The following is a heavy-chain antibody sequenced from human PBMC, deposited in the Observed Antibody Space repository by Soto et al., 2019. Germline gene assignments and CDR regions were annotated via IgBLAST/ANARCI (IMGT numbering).Heavy chain of an antibody. J-gene: IGHJ4*02. Sequence: PSETLSLTXAVYGGSFSGYYWSWIRQPPGKGLEWIGEINHSGSTNYNPSLKSRITISIDTSKKQFSLKLNSVTAADTAVYYCAIGPRMWLAGGGYWGQGTQVTVSS. CDR2: INHSGST. D-gene: IGHD6-19*01. V-gene: IGHV4-34*01. CDR3: AIGPRMWLAGGGY. CDR1: GGSFSGYY.